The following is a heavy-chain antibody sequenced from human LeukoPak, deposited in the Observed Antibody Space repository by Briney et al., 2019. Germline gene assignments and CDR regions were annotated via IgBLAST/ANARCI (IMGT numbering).Heavy chain of an antibody. D-gene: IGHD2-2*01. Sequence: ASVKVSCKASGYTFTSYYMHWVRQAPGQGLEWMGWISAYNGNTNYAQKFQGRVTITRDTSASTAYMELSSLRSEDTAVYYCARARVYRSSTSCLPTDVWGQGTTVTVSS. CDR1: GYTFTSYY. J-gene: IGHJ6*02. CDR3: ARARVYRSSTSCLPTDV. V-gene: IGHV1-3*01. CDR2: ISAYNGNT.